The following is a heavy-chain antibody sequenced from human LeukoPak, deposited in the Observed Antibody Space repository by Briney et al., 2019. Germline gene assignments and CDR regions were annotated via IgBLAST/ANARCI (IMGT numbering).Heavy chain of an antibody. J-gene: IGHJ3*02. CDR2: ISTNGGST. V-gene: IGHV3-64D*06. CDR3: VTELGIGGFDI. D-gene: IGHD7-27*01. CDR1: GLTFSLYS. Sequence: PGGSLRLSCSASGLTFSLYSMHWVRQAPGKGLEYVSGISTNGGSTYYPDSVKGRFTISRDNSKNTLYLQMSTLRAEDTSVYYCVTELGIGGFDIWGQGTMVTVSS.